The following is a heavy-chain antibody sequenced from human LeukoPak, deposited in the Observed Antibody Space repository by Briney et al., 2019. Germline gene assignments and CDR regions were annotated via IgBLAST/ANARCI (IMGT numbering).Heavy chain of an antibody. V-gene: IGHV4-59*01. CDR3: AREIDLDDAFDI. CDR1: GGSISSYY. CDR2: IYYSGST. D-gene: IGHD3-9*01. J-gene: IGHJ3*02. Sequence: SETLSLTCTVSGGSISSYYWSWLRQPPGKGLEWIGYIYYSGSTNYNPSLKSRVTISVDTSKNQFSLKLSSVTAADTAVYYCAREIDLDDAFDIWGQGTMVTVSS.